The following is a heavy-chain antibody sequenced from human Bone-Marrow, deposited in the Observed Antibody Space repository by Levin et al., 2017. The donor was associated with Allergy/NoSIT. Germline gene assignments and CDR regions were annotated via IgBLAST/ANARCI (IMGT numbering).Heavy chain of an antibody. Sequence: SQILSLTCTVSGGSVRSGSYYWSWIRQPPGKGLEWIAYIYHSGSTKYNPSLKSRVTISLDTSRNQFSLRLTSLTAADTAVYYCARGSYFGGLSFDCWGKGTLVTVSS. J-gene: IGHJ4*02. D-gene: IGHD4-23*01. CDR3: ARGSYFGGLSFDC. V-gene: IGHV4-61*01. CDR2: IYHSGST. CDR1: GGSVRSGSYY.